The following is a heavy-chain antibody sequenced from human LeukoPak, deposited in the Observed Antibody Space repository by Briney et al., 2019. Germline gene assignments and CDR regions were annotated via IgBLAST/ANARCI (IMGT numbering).Heavy chain of an antibody. V-gene: IGHV3-74*01. CDR1: GFTFSSYW. CDR3: ARGGYYGSGSPFLYYFDY. J-gene: IGHJ4*02. D-gene: IGHD3-10*01. CDR2: INSDGSST. Sequence: GGSLRLSCAASGFTFSSYWMHWVRQAPGKGLVWVSRINSDGSSTSYADSVKGRFTISRDNAKNTLYLQMNSLRAEDTAVYYCARGGYYGSGSPFLYYFDYWGQGTLVTVSS.